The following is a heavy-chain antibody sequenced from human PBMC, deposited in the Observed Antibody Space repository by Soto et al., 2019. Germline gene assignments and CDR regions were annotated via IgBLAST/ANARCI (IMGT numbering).Heavy chain of an antibody. Sequence: QLQLQESGPGLVKPAETLSLTCTVSGGSDSSNSYSWGWISQSPGKGLEWMATIYSAENTYYPPSLLSRLTISVDTSMNEFSLRLSSVTAADTSVYYCARLNGDCVGTSCHSYYGIDVWGQWTTVTVSS. CDR2: IYSAENT. CDR1: GGSDSSNSYS. J-gene: IGHJ6*02. V-gene: IGHV4-39*01. CDR3: ARLNGDCVGTSCHSYYGIDV. D-gene: IGHD2-21*01.